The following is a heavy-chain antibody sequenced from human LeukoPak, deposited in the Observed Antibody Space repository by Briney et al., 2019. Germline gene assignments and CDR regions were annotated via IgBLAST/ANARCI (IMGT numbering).Heavy chain of an antibody. CDR2: ISSSSSII. V-gene: IGHV3-48*01. D-gene: IGHD3-10*01. Sequence: GGSLRLSCAASGFTFSSYGMNWVRQAPGKGLEWVSYISSSSSIIYYADSVKGRFTISRDNAKNSLYLQMNSLRAEDTAVYYCAYGSGSYPNWGQGTLVTVSS. J-gene: IGHJ4*02. CDR1: GFTFSSYG. CDR3: AYGSGSYPN.